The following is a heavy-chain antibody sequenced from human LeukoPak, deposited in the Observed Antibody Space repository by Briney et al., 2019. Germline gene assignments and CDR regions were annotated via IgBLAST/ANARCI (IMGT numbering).Heavy chain of an antibody. V-gene: IGHV4-39*01. CDR2: NTGTT. CDR1: GGSISSSLYH. D-gene: IGHD1-26*01. Sequence: SETLSLTCTVSGGSISSSLYHWGWIRQSPGKNLEWLGSNTGTTHYNPSLKSRVTISVDTSKNQFSLKLSSVTAADTAVYYCARRWGATRWTHNWFDPWGQGTLVTVSS. CDR3: ARRWGATRWTHNWFDP. J-gene: IGHJ5*02.